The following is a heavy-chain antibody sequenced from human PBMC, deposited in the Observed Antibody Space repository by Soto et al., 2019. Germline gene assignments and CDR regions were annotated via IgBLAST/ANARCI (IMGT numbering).Heavy chain of an antibody. D-gene: IGHD1-1*01. V-gene: IGHV4-34*01. CDR1: GGSVNSGNYY. CDR3: ARVERGTATTVVDAFDI. CDR2: MSHSGGT. J-gene: IGHJ3*02. Sequence: QVQLQQWGAGLLKPSETLSLTCAVYGGSVNSGNYYWSWIRQPPGKGLEWIGEMSHSGGTHFNPSLKSRVTISVDTSTNQFSLKRSSVTAADTALYYCARVERGTATTVVDAFDIWGPGTLVTVSS.